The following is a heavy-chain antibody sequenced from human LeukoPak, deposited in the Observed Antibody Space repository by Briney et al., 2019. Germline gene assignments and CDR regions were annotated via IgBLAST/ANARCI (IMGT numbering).Heavy chain of an antibody. J-gene: IGHJ6*03. CDR1: GGSISSGSYY. V-gene: IGHV4-61*02. CDR2: IYTSGST. CDR3: ARVGISHTDV. Sequence: SQTLSLTCTVSGGSISSGSYYWSCIRQPAGKGLEWIGRIYTSGSTNYNPSLKSRVTISVDTSKNQFSLKLSSVTAADTAVYYCARVGISHTDVWGKGTTVTVSS.